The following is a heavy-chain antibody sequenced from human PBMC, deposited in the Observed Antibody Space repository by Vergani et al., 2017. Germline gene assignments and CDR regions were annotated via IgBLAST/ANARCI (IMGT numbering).Heavy chain of an antibody. CDR3: ARDVRSSWYTYYYGMDV. CDR2: ISGSGGST. Sequence: EVQLLESGGGLVQPGGSLRLSCAASGFTFSSYAMSWVRQAPGKGLEWVSAISGSGGSTYYADSVKGRFTISRDNSKNTLYLQMNSLRAEDTAIYYCARDVRSSWYTYYYGMDVWGQGTTVTVSS. V-gene: IGHV3-23*01. CDR1: GFTFSSYA. J-gene: IGHJ6*02. D-gene: IGHD6-13*01.